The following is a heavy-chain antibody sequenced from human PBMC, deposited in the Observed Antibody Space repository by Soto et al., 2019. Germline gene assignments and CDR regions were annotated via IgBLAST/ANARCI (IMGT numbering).Heavy chain of an antibody. V-gene: IGHV5-51*01. CDR2: IYPGDSDT. CDR1: GYNLCRYR. D-gene: IGHD2-15*01. J-gene: IGHJ5*02. Sequence: GAAEKSSEKGRGYNLCRYRMAWVRQTHGNGPEWMGLIYPGDSDTRYRPSFPGQVTISADKSITTAYLQWISLKASANAIYYCARDTYAGDSRGPHSWGQGTLVTVS. CDR3: ARDTYAGDSRGPHS.